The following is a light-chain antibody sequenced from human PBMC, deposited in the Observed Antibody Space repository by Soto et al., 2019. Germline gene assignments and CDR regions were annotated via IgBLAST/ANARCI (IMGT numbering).Light chain of an antibody. J-gene: IGLJ7*01. Sequence: QSVLTQPPSASGTPGQRVTISCSGSRSSIGKNNVYWYQQFPGMAPKLLIYRNDQRPSGVPDRFSGSKSGTSASLAISGLRSEDEADYYCAAWDDSLRGAVFGGGTKLTVL. V-gene: IGLV1-47*01. CDR2: RND. CDR1: RSSIGKNN. CDR3: AAWDDSLRGAV.